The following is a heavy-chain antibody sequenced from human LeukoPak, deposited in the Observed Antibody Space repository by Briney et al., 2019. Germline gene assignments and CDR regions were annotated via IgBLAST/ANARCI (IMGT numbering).Heavy chain of an antibody. D-gene: IGHD3-3*01. CDR1: GGSFSGYY. CDR2: INHSGST. CDR3: AGGPRDFWSGYSWSGWFDP. V-gene: IGHV4-34*01. J-gene: IGHJ5*02. Sequence: SETLSLTCAVYGGSFSGYYWSWIHQPPGKGLEWIGEINHSGSTNYNPSLKSRVTISVDTSKNQFSLKLSSLTASDTAVYFCAGGPRDFWSGYSWSGWFDPWGQGTLVTVSS.